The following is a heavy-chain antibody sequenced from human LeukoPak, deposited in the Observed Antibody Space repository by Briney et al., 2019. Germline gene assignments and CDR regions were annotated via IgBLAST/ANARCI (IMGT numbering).Heavy chain of an antibody. CDR2: IYYSGST. CDR1: GGSISSGGYY. CDR3: ARDFGRRYYFDY. D-gene: IGHD3-16*01. J-gene: IGHJ4*02. Sequence: PSETLSLTCTVSGGSISSGGYYWSWIRQHPGKGLEWIGYIYYSGSTYYNPSLKSRVTISVDTSKNQFSLKLSSVTAADTAVYYCARDFGRRYYFDYWGQGTLVTVSS. V-gene: IGHV4-31*03.